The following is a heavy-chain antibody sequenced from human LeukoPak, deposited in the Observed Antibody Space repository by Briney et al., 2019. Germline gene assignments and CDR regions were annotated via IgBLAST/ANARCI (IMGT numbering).Heavy chain of an antibody. D-gene: IGHD2-2*01. J-gene: IGHJ4*02. CDR3: ARYCSSTSCSNSMNPFDY. V-gene: IGHV1-18*01. CDR1: GYTFTKYG. CDR2: ISTDNGNT. Sequence: GASVKVSCKASGYTFTKYGISWVRQAPGQGLEWMGWISTDNGNTKYAPKVQDRVTMTTDTSTSTAYMELRSLRSDDTAVYYCARYCSSTSCSNSMNPFDYWGQGTLVTVSS.